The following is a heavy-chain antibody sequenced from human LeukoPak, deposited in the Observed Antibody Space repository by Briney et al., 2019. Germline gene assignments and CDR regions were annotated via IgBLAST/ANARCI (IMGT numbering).Heavy chain of an antibody. J-gene: IGHJ6*02. CDR2: IYYSGST. Sequence: SETLSLTCTVSGGSISSYYWSWIRQPPGKGLEWIGYIYYSGSTNYNPSLKSRVTISVDTSKNQFSLKLSSVTAADTAVYYCARGYGSGSYYRYYYGMDVWGQGTTVTVSS. D-gene: IGHD3-10*01. V-gene: IGHV4-59*01. CDR3: ARGYGSGSYYRYYYGMDV. CDR1: GGSISSYY.